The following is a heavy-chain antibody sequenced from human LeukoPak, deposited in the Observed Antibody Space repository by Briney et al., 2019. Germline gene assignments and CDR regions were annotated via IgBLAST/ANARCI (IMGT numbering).Heavy chain of an antibody. CDR1: GGSFSGYY. CDR3: AREEGDAFDI. J-gene: IGHJ3*02. Sequence: SETLSLTCAVYGGSFSGYYWSWIRQPPGKGLEWIGEINHSGSTNYSPSLKSRVTISVDTSKNQFSLKLSSVTAADTAVYYCAREEGDAFDIWGQGTMVTVSS. CDR2: INHSGST. V-gene: IGHV4-34*01.